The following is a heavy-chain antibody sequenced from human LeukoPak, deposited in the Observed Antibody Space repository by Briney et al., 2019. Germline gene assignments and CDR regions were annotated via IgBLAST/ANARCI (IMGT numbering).Heavy chain of an antibody. D-gene: IGHD5-12*01. CDR1: GFTFSSYS. J-gene: IGHJ4*02. CDR3: ARDYEGVFDY. V-gene: IGHV3-21*01. CDR2: ISSSSSYI. Sequence: GGSLRLSCAASGFTFSSYSMNWVRQAPGKGLEWVSSISSSSSYIYYADSVKGRFTITRDNAKNSLYLQMDSLRAEDTAVYYCARDYEGVFDYWGQGTLVTVSS.